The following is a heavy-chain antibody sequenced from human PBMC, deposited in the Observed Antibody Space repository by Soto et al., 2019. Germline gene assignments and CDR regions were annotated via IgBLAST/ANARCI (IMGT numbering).Heavy chain of an antibody. CDR2: IYWDDDK. D-gene: IGHD4-17*01. Sequence: QITLKESGPPLVRPAQTLTLTCGFSGFSLSSYGMGVAWIRQPPGKALEWLALIYWDDDKRYSPSLKDRLAISKDTSSNPVVLTITNMDPGDTATYFCARAGDYDLLTFDHWGPGTLVTVSS. J-gene: IGHJ4*02. CDR1: GFSLSSYGMG. CDR3: ARAGDYDLLTFDH. V-gene: IGHV2-5*02.